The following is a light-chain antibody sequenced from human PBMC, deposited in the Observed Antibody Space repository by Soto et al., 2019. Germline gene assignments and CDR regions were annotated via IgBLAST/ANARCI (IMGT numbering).Light chain of an antibody. CDR1: QSVTNN. Sequence: EVVLTQSPGTLSLSPGERATLSCRASQSVTNNQFAWFRQKPGQAPRLLIWGVSNRATGIPDRVSGSGSGTEFTLTISSLQSEDFAVYYCQQYNNWPRTFGQGTRLEI. J-gene: IGKJ5*01. V-gene: IGKV3D-15*01. CDR2: GVS. CDR3: QQYNNWPRT.